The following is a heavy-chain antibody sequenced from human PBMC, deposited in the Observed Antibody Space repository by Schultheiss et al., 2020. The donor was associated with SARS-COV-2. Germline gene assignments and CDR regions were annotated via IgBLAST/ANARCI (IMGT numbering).Heavy chain of an antibody. Sequence: GGSLRLSCAASGFTFSDYYMSWIRQAPGKGLEWVAVISYDGSNKYYADSVKGRFTISRDNSKNTLYLQMNSLRAEDTAVYYCARGYCSGGSCYYIDYWGQGTLVTVSS. CDR1: GFTFSDYY. V-gene: IGHV3-30*03. CDR2: ISYDGSNK. J-gene: IGHJ4*02. D-gene: IGHD2-15*01. CDR3: ARGYCSGGSCYYIDY.